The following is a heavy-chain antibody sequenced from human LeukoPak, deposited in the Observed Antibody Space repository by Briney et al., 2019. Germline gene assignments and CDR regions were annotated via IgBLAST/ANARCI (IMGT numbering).Heavy chain of an antibody. CDR2: ISGGGENT. Sequence: GSLRLSCGASGFTFTSYAMSWIRQAPGKGLEWVSAISGGGENTYYGDSVKGRFTISRDNSKNTLYLQMNSLRAEDTATYYCAKPRAMTTGVGRYFDLWGRGTLVTVSS. CDR1: GFTFTSYA. V-gene: IGHV3-23*01. J-gene: IGHJ2*01. D-gene: IGHD1-1*01. CDR3: AKPRAMTTGVGRYFDL.